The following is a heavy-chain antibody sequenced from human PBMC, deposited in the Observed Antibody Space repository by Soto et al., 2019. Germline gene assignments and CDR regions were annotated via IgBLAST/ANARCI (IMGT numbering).Heavy chain of an antibody. J-gene: IGHJ4*01. D-gene: IGHD3-10*01. Sequence: QVQLVESGGGVVQPGRSLRLSCAASGFTFSSYAMHWVRQAPGKGLEWVAVISYDGSNKYYADSVKGRFTISRDNSKNTLYRQMNILRAEDTAVYYCARVPYVLLWFGKLFFYLWGQGSLVTVFS. V-gene: IGHV3-30-3*01. CDR2: ISYDGSNK. CDR1: GFTFSSYA. CDR3: ARVPYVLLWFGKLFFYL.